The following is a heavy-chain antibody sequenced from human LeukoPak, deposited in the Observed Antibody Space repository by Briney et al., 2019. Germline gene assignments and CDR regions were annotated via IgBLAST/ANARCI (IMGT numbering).Heavy chain of an antibody. CDR3: VRAGYSSGWYRFDY. J-gene: IGHJ4*02. CDR2: IWPTGES. CDR1: GFTFINYD. Sequence: GGSLRLSCVASGFTFINYDMHWVRHATGKGLEWVSSIWPTGESYYPGSVKGRLTISRENARNSLYLQMNSLKVEDTAVYYCVRAGYSSGWYRFDYWGQGILVTVSS. V-gene: IGHV3-13*01. D-gene: IGHD6-19*01.